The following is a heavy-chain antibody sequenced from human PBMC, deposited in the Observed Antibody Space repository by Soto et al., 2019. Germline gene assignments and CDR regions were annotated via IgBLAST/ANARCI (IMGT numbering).Heavy chain of an antibody. D-gene: IGHD2-21*02. CDR1: GGSISSSYY. V-gene: IGHV4-38-2*01. J-gene: IGHJ5*02. CDR3: ARHPSDFWFDP. CDR2: IYYSGST. Sequence: PSETLSLTCAVSGGSISSSYYWGWIRQPPGKGLEWIGNIYYSGSTNYNPSLKSRVTISVDTSKNQFSLKLSSVTVADTAVYYCARHPSDFWFDPWGQGTLVTVSS.